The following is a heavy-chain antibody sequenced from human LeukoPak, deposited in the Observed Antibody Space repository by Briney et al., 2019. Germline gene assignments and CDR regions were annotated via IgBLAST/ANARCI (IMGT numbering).Heavy chain of an antibody. CDR3: ARDLAYYYDSSGYPA. Sequence: PGGSLRLSCAASGFTFSSYSMNWVRQAPGKGLERVSSISSSSSYIYYADSVKGRLTISRDNAKNSLYLQMNSLRAEDTAVYYCARDLAYYYDSSGYPAWGQGTLVTVSS. CDR1: GFTFSSYS. CDR2: ISSSSSYI. D-gene: IGHD3-22*01. J-gene: IGHJ5*02. V-gene: IGHV3-21*01.